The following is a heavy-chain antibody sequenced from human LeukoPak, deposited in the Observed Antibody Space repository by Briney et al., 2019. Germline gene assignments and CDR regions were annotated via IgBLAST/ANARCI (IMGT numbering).Heavy chain of an antibody. D-gene: IGHD2-15*01. CDR1: GYTFTSYY. J-gene: IGHJ4*02. Sequence: ASVNVSCKASGYTFTSYYMHWVRQAPGQGLEWMGIINPSGGSTNYAQKFQGRVTMTRDTSISTAYMELSRLRSDDTAVYYCAGESASYCSGSSCYPEGFDYWGQGTLVTVSS. CDR2: INPSGGST. CDR3: AGESASYCSGSSCYPEGFDY. V-gene: IGHV1-2*02.